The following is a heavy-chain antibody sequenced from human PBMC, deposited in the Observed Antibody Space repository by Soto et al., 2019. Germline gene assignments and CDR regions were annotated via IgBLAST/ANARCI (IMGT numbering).Heavy chain of an antibody. Sequence: QVQLVQSGAAVKKPGSSVKVSCKASGGTFGRYSITWVRQAPGHGLEWIGRIIPIFGIPTYAQKFQGRVTFTADESTSTAYMELSSLRSDDTAVYYCAREDRDRETGLVPAAIDGMDVWGQGTTVTVSS. CDR1: GGTFGRYS. V-gene: IGHV1-69*08. CDR2: IIPIFGIP. CDR3: AREDRDRETGLVPAAIDGMDV. J-gene: IGHJ6*02. D-gene: IGHD2-2*01.